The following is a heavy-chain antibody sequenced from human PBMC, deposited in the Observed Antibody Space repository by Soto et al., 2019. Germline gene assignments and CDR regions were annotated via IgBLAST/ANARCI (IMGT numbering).Heavy chain of an antibody. V-gene: IGHV3-43*01. CDR3: AKSLYYYDSSPLDH. CDR1: GFDLEDYA. J-gene: IGHJ4*02. Sequence: XGALKLSCSASGFDLEDYAMHWVRQVPGKGLDWVSLTNSDGTDSYYVDSVKGRFTISRDNAKTTLYLQMDRLRPEDTALYFCAKSLYYYDSSPLDHWGQGTLVTVSS. CDR2: TNSDGTDS. D-gene: IGHD3-22*01.